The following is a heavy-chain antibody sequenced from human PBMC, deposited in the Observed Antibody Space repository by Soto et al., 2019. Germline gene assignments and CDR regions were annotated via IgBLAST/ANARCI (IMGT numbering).Heavy chain of an antibody. Sequence: VGSLRLSCAASVFTFSSYAMHCVRQAPGKGLEWVAVISYDGSNKYYADSVKGRFTISRDNSKNTLYLQMNSLRAEDTAVYYCARKDEVAGPDYWGQGTRVTVSS. CDR3: ARKDEVAGPDY. CDR2: ISYDGSNK. D-gene: IGHD6-19*01. V-gene: IGHV3-30-3*01. J-gene: IGHJ4*02. CDR1: VFTFSSYA.